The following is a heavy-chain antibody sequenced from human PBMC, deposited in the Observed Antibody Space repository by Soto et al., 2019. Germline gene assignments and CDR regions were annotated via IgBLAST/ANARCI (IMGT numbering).Heavy chain of an antibody. CDR2: INHSGST. V-gene: IGHV4-34*01. D-gene: IGHD2-8*01. CDR3: ARALRGIVLMVYAKYYGMDV. Sequence: KPSETLSLTCAVYGGSFSGYYWSWIRQPPGKGLEWIGEINHSGSTNYNPSLKSRVTISVDTSKNQFSLKLSSVTAADTAVYYCARALRGIVLMVYAKYYGMDVWGQGTTVTVSS. J-gene: IGHJ6*02. CDR1: GGSFSGYY.